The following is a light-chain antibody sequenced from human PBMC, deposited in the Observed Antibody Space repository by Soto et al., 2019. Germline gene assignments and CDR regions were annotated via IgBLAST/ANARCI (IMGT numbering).Light chain of an antibody. J-gene: IGKJ1*01. CDR1: QSVSSN. CDR3: QHYNSYSEA. V-gene: IGKV3D-15*01. CDR2: GAS. Sequence: DIVMTQSPLSLPVTPGEPATLSCRASQSVSSNLAWYQQKPGQAPRLLIYGASSRATGIPDRFSGSGSGTEFTLTISSLQPDDFATYYCQHYNSYSEAFGQGTKVDIK.